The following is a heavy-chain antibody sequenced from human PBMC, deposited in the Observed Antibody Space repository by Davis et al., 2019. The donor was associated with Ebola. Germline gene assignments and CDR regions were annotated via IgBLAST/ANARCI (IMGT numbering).Heavy chain of an antibody. V-gene: IGHV4-38-2*02. Sequence: SETLSLTCTVSGYSIYSGYYWGWIRQPPGKGLEWIGHVYQSGNTYYNSSLKSRVTISVDTSKNQFSLKLSSVTAADTAVYYCARGGAVVDPWGQGTLVTVSS. CDR3: ARGGAVVDP. D-gene: IGHD6-19*01. CDR1: GYSIYSGYY. J-gene: IGHJ5*02. CDR2: VYQSGNT.